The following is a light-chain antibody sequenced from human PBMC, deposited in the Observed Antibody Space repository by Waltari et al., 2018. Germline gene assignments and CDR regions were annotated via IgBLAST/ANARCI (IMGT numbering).Light chain of an antibody. CDR1: PSVLYSSNNKNY. J-gene: IGKJ2*01. V-gene: IGKV4-1*01. Sequence: DIVMTHSPDSLAVSLGERATINCKSSPSVLYSSNNKNYLAWYQQKPGQPPKLLIYWASTRESGVPDRFSGSGSGTDFTLTISSLQAEDVAVYYCQQYYSTPRTFGQGTKLEIK. CDR2: WAS. CDR3: QQYYSTPRT.